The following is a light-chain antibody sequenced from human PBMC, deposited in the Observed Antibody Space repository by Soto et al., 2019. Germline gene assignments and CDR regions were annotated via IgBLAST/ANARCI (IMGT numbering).Light chain of an antibody. CDR1: QSVNNI. CDR2: GAS. J-gene: IGKJ2*01. CDR3: QQYNTWPIT. V-gene: IGKV3-15*01. Sequence: EIVMTQSPATLSVSPGERATLSCRASQSVNNILAWYQQKPGQAPRLPIYGASTRATGIPARFSGSGSGTEFTLTISSLQSEDFAVYYCQQYNTWPITFGQGTKLEIK.